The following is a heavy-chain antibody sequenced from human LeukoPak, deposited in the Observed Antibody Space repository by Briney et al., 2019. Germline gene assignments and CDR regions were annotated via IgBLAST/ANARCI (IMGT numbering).Heavy chain of an antibody. CDR1: GYTFTSYD. CDR3: ARGALNYYYMDV. V-gene: IGHV1-8*01. Sequence: ASVKVPCKASGYTFTSYDINWVRQAPGQGLEWMGWMNPNSGNTGYAQKFQGRVTITTDESTSTAYMELSSLRSEDTAVYYCARGALNYYYMDVWGKGTTVTVSS. CDR2: MNPNSGNT. J-gene: IGHJ6*03.